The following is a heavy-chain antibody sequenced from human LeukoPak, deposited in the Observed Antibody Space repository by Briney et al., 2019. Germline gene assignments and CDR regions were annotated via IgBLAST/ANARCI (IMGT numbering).Heavy chain of an antibody. J-gene: IGHJ4*02. V-gene: IGHV1-2*02. CDR3: AKIGYNNGWHWEGDY. CDR1: GYLFTGYY. Sequence: GASVKVSCKASGYLFTGYYIHWVRQAPGQGLEWMGWINPNSGATNYAQKFQGRVTMTRDTSISTAYMELSGLRSDDTAVYYCAKIGYNNGWHWEGDYWGQGTLVTVSS. D-gene: IGHD6-19*01. CDR2: INPNSGAT.